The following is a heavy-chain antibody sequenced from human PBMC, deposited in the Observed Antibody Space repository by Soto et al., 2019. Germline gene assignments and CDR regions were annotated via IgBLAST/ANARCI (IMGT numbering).Heavy chain of an antibody. CDR3: TKVISTVGGDFDS. D-gene: IGHD3-16*01. V-gene: IGHV3-74*01. Sequence: NYWMHWVRQAPGKGLVWVARINSDGSSTSYADSVKGRFTISRDNAKNTLYLQMNSLRAEDTAMYYCTKVISTVGGDFDSWGQGTLVTVSS. J-gene: IGHJ4*02. CDR1: NYW. CDR2: INSDGSST.